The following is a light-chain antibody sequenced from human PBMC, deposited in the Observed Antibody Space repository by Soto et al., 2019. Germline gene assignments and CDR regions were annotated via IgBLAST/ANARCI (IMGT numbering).Light chain of an antibody. CDR1: QSISSY. Sequence: DIQMTQSPSSLSASVGDRFTIACRSSQSISSYVNWYQQKPGKAPKLLIYAASTLQSGVPSRFSGSGSGTDCTLTISSLQPEDFATYYCQQGYSVPYQFGQGTRLEIK. CDR3: QQGYSVPYQ. V-gene: IGKV1-39*01. CDR2: AAS. J-gene: IGKJ5*01.